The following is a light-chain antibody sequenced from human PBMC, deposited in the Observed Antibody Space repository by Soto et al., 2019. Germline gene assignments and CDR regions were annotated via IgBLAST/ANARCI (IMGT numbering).Light chain of an antibody. V-gene: IGLV2-14*01. J-gene: IGLJ3*02. CDR2: EVS. CDR1: SSDVGGYDY. CDR3: SSFTSSGTL. Sequence: SALTQPATVSGSPGQPITISCTGTSSDVGGYDYVSWYQQHPGKVPKLISYEVSIRASGVSNRFSASKSANTASPKISGLQPEDEADYYCSSFTSSGTLFGGGTKLTVL.